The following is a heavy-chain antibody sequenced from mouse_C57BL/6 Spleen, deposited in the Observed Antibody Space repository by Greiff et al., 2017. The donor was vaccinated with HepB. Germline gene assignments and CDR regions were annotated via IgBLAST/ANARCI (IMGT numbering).Heavy chain of an antibody. J-gene: IGHJ1*03. V-gene: IGHV1-50*01. CDR1: GYTFTSYW. Sequence: VQLQQPGAELVKPGASVKLSCKASGYTFTSYWMQWVKQRPGQGLEWIGEIDPSDSYTNYNQKFKGKATLTVDTSSSTAYMQLSSLTSEDSAVYYCARPHYYGSSYGWYFDVWGTGTTVTVSS. D-gene: IGHD1-1*01. CDR2: IDPSDSYT. CDR3: ARPHYYGSSYGWYFDV.